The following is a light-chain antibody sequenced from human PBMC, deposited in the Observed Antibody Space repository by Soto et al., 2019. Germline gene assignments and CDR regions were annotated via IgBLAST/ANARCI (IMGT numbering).Light chain of an antibody. J-gene: IGKJ4*01. Sequence: IPRPQSTSTQSASVGARVTITSRASQSISSWLAWYEQQPGKAPKILIYKASSLESGVPSRFSGSGSGTESTLTVRSLQPDEFATYYCQQYNSHWSVGGETK. CDR1: QSISSW. CDR2: KAS. CDR3: QQYNSHWS. V-gene: IGKV1-5*03.